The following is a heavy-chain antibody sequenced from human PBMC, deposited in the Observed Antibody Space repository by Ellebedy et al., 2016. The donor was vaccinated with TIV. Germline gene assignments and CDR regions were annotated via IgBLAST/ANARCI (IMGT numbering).Heavy chain of an antibody. CDR1: GGTFSSYA. D-gene: IGHD2-2*01. CDR2: IIPIFGTA. V-gene: IGHV1-69*13. Sequence: SVKVSXKASGGTFSSYAISWVRQAPGQGLEWMGGIIPIFGTANYAQKFQGRVTITADESTSTAYMELSSLRSEDTAVYYCARAGIVVVPAAITFDYWGQGTLVTVSS. J-gene: IGHJ4*02. CDR3: ARAGIVVVPAAITFDY.